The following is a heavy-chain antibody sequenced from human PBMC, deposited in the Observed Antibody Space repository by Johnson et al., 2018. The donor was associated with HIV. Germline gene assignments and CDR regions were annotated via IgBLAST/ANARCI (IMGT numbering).Heavy chain of an antibody. J-gene: IGHJ3*02. Sequence: QVQLVESGGGVVQPGGSLRLSCAASGFTFSSYAMHWVRQAPGKGLEWVAVISYDGNNQYYRDSVKGRFTISRDNSKNTLYLQMNSLRAEDTAVYYCAKSGFSGSYQGAYDIWGQGTMVTVSS. CDR2: ISYDGNNQ. CDR3: AKSGFSGSYQGAYDI. CDR1: GFTFSSYA. V-gene: IGHV3-30-3*02. D-gene: IGHD1-26*01.